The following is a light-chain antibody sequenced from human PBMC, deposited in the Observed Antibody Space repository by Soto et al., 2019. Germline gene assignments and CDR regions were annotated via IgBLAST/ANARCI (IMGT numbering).Light chain of an antibody. CDR1: QSVRSSY. CDR3: QQRSNWPPIT. V-gene: IGKV3D-20*02. Sequence: EILLTQAPATLSLSPGERATLSCRAIQSVRSSYLAWYQQKPGQAPRLLIYGASTRATGIPDRFSGGGSGTDFTLTISSLEPEDFAVYYCQQRSNWPPITFGQGTRLAIK. J-gene: IGKJ5*01. CDR2: GAS.